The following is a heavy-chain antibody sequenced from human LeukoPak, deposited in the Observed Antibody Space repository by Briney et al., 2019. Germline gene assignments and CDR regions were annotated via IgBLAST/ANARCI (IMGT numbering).Heavy chain of an antibody. CDR1: GGSISSSSYY. CDR3: ARANWGSPRHAFDI. D-gene: IGHD7-27*01. J-gene: IGHJ3*02. V-gene: IGHV4-39*01. Sequence: SETLSLTCTVSGGSISSSSYYWGWIRQPPGKGLEWIGSIYYSGSTYYNPSLKSRVTISVDTSKNQFSLKLSSVTAADTAVYYCARANWGSPRHAFDIWGQGTWSPSLQ. CDR2: IYYSGST.